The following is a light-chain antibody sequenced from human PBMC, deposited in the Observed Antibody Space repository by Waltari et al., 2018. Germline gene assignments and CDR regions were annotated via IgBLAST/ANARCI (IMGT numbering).Light chain of an antibody. CDR1: QSISSW. J-gene: IGKJ1*01. V-gene: IGKV1-5*03. Sequence: DIQMTQSPSTLSASVGDRVTITCRASQSISSWLAWYQQKPGKAPKLLIYKASSLESGVPSRFSGSGSGTEVTLTISSLQPDDFATYYCQQYNSYSRTFGQGTKVKSN. CDR2: KAS. CDR3: QQYNSYSRT.